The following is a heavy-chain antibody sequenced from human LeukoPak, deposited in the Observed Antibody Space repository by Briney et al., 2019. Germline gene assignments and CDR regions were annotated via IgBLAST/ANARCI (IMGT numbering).Heavy chain of an antibody. J-gene: IGHJ4*02. CDR3: ASALKVRGVIDY. CDR2: IVPIFGTA. CDR1: GGTFSSYA. V-gene: IGHV1-69*13. Sequence: SVKVSCKASGGTFSSYAISWVRQAPGQGLEWMGGIVPIFGTANYAQKFQGRVTITADESTSTAYMELSSLRSEDTAVYYCASALKVRGVIDYWGQGTLVTVSS. D-gene: IGHD3-10*01.